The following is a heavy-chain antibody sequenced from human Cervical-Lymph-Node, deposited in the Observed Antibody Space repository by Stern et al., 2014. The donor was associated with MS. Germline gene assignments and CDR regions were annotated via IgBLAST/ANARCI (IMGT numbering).Heavy chain of an antibody. J-gene: IGHJ5*02. V-gene: IGHV4-4*02. CDR1: GGSISSSYW. CDR2: IYLGGNT. D-gene: IGHD4-11*01. Sequence: QLQLQESGPGLVKPSGTLSLTCAVSGGSISSSYWWTWVRQSPGKGLEWIGKIYLGGNTNYNPSLKSRVSMSIDKSQNQFSLRLSSVTAADTAVYYCARDVDYFDPWGQGTLVTVSS. CDR3: ARDVDYFDP.